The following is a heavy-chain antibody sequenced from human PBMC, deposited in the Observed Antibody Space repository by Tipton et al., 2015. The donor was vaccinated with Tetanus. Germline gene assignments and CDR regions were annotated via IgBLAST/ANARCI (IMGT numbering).Heavy chain of an antibody. CDR3: ARGNRGSSWYL. J-gene: IGHJ4*02. V-gene: IGHV1-69*01. Sequence: QVQLVQSGAEVKKPGSSVRVSCKTSGGTFSSYAISWVRQARGQGLEWMGGIFPLYGTANYAPDFQGRVTLTADESTGTAYMEMSSLRSEDTAVYYCARGNRGSSWYLWGQGTLLTVSS. CDR2: IFPLYGTA. D-gene: IGHD6-13*01. CDR1: GGTFSSYA.